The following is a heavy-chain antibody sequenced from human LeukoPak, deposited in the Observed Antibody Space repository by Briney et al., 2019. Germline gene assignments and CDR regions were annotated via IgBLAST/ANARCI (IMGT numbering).Heavy chain of an antibody. CDR3: ARHAHSSGWYYFDY. CDR1: GGSISSSSYY. J-gene: IGHJ4*02. D-gene: IGHD6-19*01. Sequence: SETLSLTCTVSGGSISSSSYYWGWIRQPPGKGLEWIGSIYYSGSTYYNPSLKSRVTISVDTSKNQFSLKLSSVTAADTAVYYCARHAHSSGWYYFDYWGQGTMVTVSS. V-gene: IGHV4-39*01. CDR2: IYYSGST.